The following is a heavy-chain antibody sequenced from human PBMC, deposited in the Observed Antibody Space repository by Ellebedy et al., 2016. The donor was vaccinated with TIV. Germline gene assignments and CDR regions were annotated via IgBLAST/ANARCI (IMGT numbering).Heavy chain of an antibody. Sequence: AASVKVSCKASGGPFSNYAISWVRQAPGQGLEWMGGIIPIFGTANYAQKFQGRVTITADESTSTAYMELNSLRSEDTAVYYCARDRTGDWWFDPWGQGTLVTVSS. D-gene: IGHD7-27*01. V-gene: IGHV1-69*13. CDR1: GGPFSNYA. J-gene: IGHJ5*02. CDR3: ARDRTGDWWFDP. CDR2: IIPIFGTA.